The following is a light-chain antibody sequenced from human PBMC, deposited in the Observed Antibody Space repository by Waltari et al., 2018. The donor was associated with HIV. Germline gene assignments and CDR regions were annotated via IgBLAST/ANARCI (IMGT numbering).Light chain of an antibody. CDR2: GNS. V-gene: IGLV1-40*01. CDR1: SSNIGAGYD. Sequence: QSVLTQPPSVSGAPAHRVTISCTGSSSNIGAGYDVHWYQQLPGTAPKLLIYGNSNRPSGVPDRFSGSKSGTSASLAITGLQAEDEADYYCQSYDSSLSAYVVFGGGTKLTVL. J-gene: IGLJ2*01. CDR3: QSYDSSLSAYVV.